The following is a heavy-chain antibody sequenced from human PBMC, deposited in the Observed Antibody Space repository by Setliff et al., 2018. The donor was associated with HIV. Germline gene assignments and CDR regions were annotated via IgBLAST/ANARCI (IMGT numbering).Heavy chain of an antibody. J-gene: IGHJ4*02. CDR2: ISAYTGNR. CDR3: ARDRPGMDCTTTSCYAPFDY. CDR1: GYTFSDYG. D-gene: IGHD2-2*01. V-gene: IGHV1-18*01. Sequence: RASVKVSCKASGYTFSDYGISWVRQAPGQGPEWVGWISAYTGNRNYTQKLQGRVIMTTQRSTSTAYMELRSLRSDDTAVYYCARDRPGMDCTTTSCYAPFDYWGQGTLVTGSA.